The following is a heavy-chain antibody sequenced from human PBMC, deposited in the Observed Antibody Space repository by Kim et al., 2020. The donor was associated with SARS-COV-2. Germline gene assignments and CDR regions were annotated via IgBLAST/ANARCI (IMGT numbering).Heavy chain of an antibody. J-gene: IGHJ4*02. CDR3: ARDTGIVGATFDY. V-gene: IGHV3-21*01. Sequence: YADSGKGRFTISRDNAKNSLYLQMNSLRAEDTAVYYCARDTGIVGATFDYWGQGTLVTVSS. D-gene: IGHD1-26*01.